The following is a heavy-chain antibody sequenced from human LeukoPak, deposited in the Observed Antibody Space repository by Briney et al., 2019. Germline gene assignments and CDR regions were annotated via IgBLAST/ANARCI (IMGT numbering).Heavy chain of an antibody. D-gene: IGHD6-19*01. CDR1: GFTVSSNY. Sequence: PGGSLRLSCAASGFTVSSNYMSWVRQAPGKGLEWVSVIYSGGSTYYADSVKGRFTISRDNSKNTLYLQMNSLRAEDTAVYYCARDLGEQWLVGYYFDYWGQGTLVTVSS. J-gene: IGHJ4*02. V-gene: IGHV3-53*01. CDR2: IYSGGST. CDR3: ARDLGEQWLVGYYFDY.